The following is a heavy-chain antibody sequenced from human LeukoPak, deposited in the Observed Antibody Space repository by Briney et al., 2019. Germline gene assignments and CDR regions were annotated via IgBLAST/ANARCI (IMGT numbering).Heavy chain of an antibody. J-gene: IGHJ4*02. Sequence: ASVKVSCKASGYTFTSYGISWVRQAPGQGLEWMGWISAYNGNTNYAQKFQGRVTMTRDTSTSTVYMELSSLRSEDTAVYYCARVPGYGSGSYYEYYFDYWGQGTLVTVSS. V-gene: IGHV1-18*01. D-gene: IGHD3-10*01. CDR1: GYTFTSYG. CDR3: ARVPGYGSGSYYEYYFDY. CDR2: ISAYNGNT.